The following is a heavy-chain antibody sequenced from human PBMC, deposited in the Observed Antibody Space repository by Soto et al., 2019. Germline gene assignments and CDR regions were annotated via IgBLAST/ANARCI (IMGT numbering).Heavy chain of an antibody. CDR2: IYYSGST. V-gene: IGHV4-59*01. CDR3: ARGPSGVVVPAATYYYYYYYMDV. CDR1: GGSISSYY. D-gene: IGHD2-2*01. Sequence: SETLSLTCTVSGGSISSYYWSWIRQPPGKGLEWIGYIYYSGSTNYNPSLKSRVTISVDTSKNQFSLKLSSVTAADTAVYYCARGPSGVVVPAATYYYYYYYMDVRGKGTTVTVSS. J-gene: IGHJ6*03.